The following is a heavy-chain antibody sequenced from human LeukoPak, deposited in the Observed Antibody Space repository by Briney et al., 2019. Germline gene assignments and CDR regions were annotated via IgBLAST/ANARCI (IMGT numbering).Heavy chain of an antibody. V-gene: IGHV3-23*01. CDR1: GFTFSSYA. CDR3: AKGPSTVSTSARVYYYYGMDV. J-gene: IGHJ6*02. Sequence: PGGSLRLSCAASGFTFSSYAMSWVRPAPGEGLEWVSAISGSGGSTYYADSVKGRFTISRDNSKNTLYLQMNSLRAEDTAVYYCAKGPSTVSTSARVYYYYGMDVWGQGTTVTVSS. D-gene: IGHD4-17*01. CDR2: ISGSGGST.